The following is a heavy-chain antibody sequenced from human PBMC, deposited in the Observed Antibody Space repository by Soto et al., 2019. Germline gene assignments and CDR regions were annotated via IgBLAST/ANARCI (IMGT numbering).Heavy chain of an antibody. Sequence: QVQLVQSGAEVKKPGSSVKVSCKASGGTFSSYAISWVRQAPGQGLEWMGGIIPIFGTANYAQKFQGRVTITADESMSTAYMELSSLRSEDTAGYYCARDADSYYGSTVSPNYWGQGTLVTVSS. V-gene: IGHV1-69*12. CDR2: IIPIFGTA. CDR3: ARDADSYYGSTVSPNY. D-gene: IGHD3-22*01. CDR1: GGTFSSYA. J-gene: IGHJ4*02.